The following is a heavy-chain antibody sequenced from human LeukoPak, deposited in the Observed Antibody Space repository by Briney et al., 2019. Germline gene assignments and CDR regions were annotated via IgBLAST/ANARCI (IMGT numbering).Heavy chain of an antibody. Sequence: GGSLRLSWSPSGFTFSIHWKTWVPHATGKGLEWVAKINQVGSKMYYVDSVTGRFTISRDNAKNSLSLQMNSLRVEDTAVYYCASLYDGSFLHWGQGILVTVSS. D-gene: IGHD1-26*01. CDR1: GFTFSIHW. V-gene: IGHV3-7*01. CDR3: ASLYDGSFLH. CDR2: INQVGSKM. J-gene: IGHJ4*02.